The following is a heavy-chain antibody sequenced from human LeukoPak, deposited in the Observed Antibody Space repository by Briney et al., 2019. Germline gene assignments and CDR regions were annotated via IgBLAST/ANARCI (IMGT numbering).Heavy chain of an antibody. D-gene: IGHD6-13*01. CDR3: AKDVRYSNTWFPFYY. Sequence: PGGSLRLSCAASGFTFSSFAMSWVRQAPGKGLEWVSGISGSGGNTYYADSVKGRFTISRDNSKNTLYLQMNSLRADDTAEYYCAKDVRYSNTWFPFYYWGQGTLVTVSS. CDR2: ISGSGGNT. V-gene: IGHV3-23*01. CDR1: GFTFSSFA. J-gene: IGHJ4*02.